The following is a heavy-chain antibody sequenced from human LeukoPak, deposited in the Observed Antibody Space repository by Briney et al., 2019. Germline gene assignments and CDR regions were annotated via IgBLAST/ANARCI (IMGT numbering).Heavy chain of an antibody. CDR1: GGSFSGYY. D-gene: IGHD4-17*01. Sequence: PSETLSLTSAVYGGSFSGYYWSWIRQPPGKGLEWIGEINHSGSTNYNPSLESRVTISVDTSKNQFSLKLSSVTAADTAVYYCARLDTVTLDAFDIWGQGTMVTVSS. CDR2: INHSGST. J-gene: IGHJ3*02. CDR3: ARLDTVTLDAFDI. V-gene: IGHV4-34*01.